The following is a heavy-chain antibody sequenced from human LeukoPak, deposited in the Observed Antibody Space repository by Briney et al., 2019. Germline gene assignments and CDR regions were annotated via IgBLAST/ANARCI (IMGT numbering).Heavy chain of an antibody. CDR2: TYYRSKWYS. J-gene: IGHJ6*03. CDR1: GDSVSTYTAA. CDR3: ARDIVGGWSYYYYYMDV. V-gene: IGHV6-1*01. Sequence: SQTLSLTCAISGDSVSTYTAAWNWIRQSPSRGLEWLGRTYYRSKWYSDYAVSVKSRITISPDTSKNQFSLQLNSVTPEDTAVYYCARDIVGGWSYYYYYMDVWGKGTTVTVSS. D-gene: IGHD6-19*01.